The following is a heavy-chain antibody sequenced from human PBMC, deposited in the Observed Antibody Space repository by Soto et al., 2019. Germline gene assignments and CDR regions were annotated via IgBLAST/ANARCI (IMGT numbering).Heavy chain of an antibody. Sequence: QVQLQESGPGLVKPSQTLSLTCTVSGGSISSGGYYWSWIRQHPGKGLEWIGYIYYSGSTYYNPSLKSRVTISVDTSKNQFSLKLRSVTAADTAVYYCARGGGKIVVVPAATLYYYYYYGMDVWGQGTTVTVSS. D-gene: IGHD2-2*01. J-gene: IGHJ6*02. CDR3: ARGGGKIVVVPAATLYYYYYYGMDV. V-gene: IGHV4-31*03. CDR2: IYYSGST. CDR1: GGSISSGGYY.